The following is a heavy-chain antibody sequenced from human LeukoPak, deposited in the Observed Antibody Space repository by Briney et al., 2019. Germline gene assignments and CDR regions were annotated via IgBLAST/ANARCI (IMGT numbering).Heavy chain of an antibody. Sequence: SETLSLTCTVSGGSISSYYWSWIRQPPGKGLEWIGYIYYSGSTNYNPSLKSRVTISVDTSKNQFSLKLGSVTAADTAVYYCARKRTGLDYWGQGTLVTVSS. CDR3: ARKRTGLDY. D-gene: IGHD3-10*01. CDR1: GGSISSYY. CDR2: IYYSGST. V-gene: IGHV4-59*01. J-gene: IGHJ4*02.